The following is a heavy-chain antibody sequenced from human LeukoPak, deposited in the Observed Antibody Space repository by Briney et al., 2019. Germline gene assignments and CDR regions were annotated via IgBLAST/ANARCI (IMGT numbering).Heavy chain of an antibody. Sequence: KPSETLSLTCAVYGGSFSGYYWSWIRQPPGKGLEWIGEINHSGSTNYNPSLKSRVTISVDTSKNQFSLKLSSVTAADTAVYYCARGRIAVAGTHLDYWGQGTLVTVSS. D-gene: IGHD6-19*01. CDR3: ARGRIAVAGTHLDY. CDR1: GGSFSGYY. CDR2: INHSGST. V-gene: IGHV4-34*01. J-gene: IGHJ4*02.